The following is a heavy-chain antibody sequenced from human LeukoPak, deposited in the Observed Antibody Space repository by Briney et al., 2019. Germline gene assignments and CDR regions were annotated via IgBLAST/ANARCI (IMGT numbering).Heavy chain of an antibody. V-gene: IGHV3-23*01. CDR2: ISSGGGTT. CDR1: GFTFNTYA. CDR3: AKFGRSSGYSYFQQ. D-gene: IGHD3-22*01. J-gene: IGHJ1*01. Sequence: GGSLRLPCAASGFTFNTYAMSWVRQAPGKGLEWVSTISSGGGTTFYADSVKGRFTLSRDNSKNTLYLRLNSLRVEDTAVYYCAKFGRSSGYSYFQQWGQGTLVTVSS.